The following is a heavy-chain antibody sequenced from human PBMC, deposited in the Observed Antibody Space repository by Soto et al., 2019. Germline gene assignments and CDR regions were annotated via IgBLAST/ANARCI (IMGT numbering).Heavy chain of an antibody. Sequence: GGSLRLSCAASGFTFSSYGMHWVRQAPGKGLEWVAVIWYDGSNKYYADSVKGRFTISRDNSKNTLYLQMNSLRAEDTAVYYCARGFSQLLWGYYYGMDVWGQGTTVTVSS. CDR3: ARGFSQLLWGYYYGMDV. V-gene: IGHV3-33*01. J-gene: IGHJ6*02. D-gene: IGHD2-2*01. CDR2: IWYDGSNK. CDR1: GFTFSSYG.